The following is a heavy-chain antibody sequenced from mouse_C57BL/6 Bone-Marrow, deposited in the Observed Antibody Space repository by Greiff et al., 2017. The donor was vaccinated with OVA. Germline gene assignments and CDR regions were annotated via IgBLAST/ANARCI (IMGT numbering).Heavy chain of an antibody. Sequence: VKLMESGAELARPGASVKLSCKASGYTFTSYGISWVKQRTGQGLEWIGEIYPRSGNTYYNEKFKGKATLTADKSSSTAYMELRSLTSEDSAVYFCARIDSSGLAWFAYWGQGTLVTVSA. CDR1: GYTFTSYG. CDR2: IYPRSGNT. J-gene: IGHJ3*01. V-gene: IGHV1-81*01. D-gene: IGHD3-2*02. CDR3: ARIDSSGLAWFAY.